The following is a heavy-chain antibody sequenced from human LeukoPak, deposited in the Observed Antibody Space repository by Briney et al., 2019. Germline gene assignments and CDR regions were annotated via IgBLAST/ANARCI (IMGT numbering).Heavy chain of an antibody. CDR2: ITWNSATI. Sequence: PGRSLRLSCAASGFTFDAYAMHWVRQAPGKGLEWVSGITWNSATIGYADSVKGRFTISRDNARSSLYLQMNSLRAEDTALYYCFNVERNIPRWGQGTLVTVSS. V-gene: IGHV3-9*01. CDR3: FNVERNIPR. CDR1: GFTFDAYA. D-gene: IGHD2-2*02. J-gene: IGHJ4*02.